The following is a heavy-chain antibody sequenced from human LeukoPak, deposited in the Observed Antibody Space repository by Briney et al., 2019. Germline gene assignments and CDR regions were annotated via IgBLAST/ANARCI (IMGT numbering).Heavy chain of an antibody. D-gene: IGHD3-10*01. CDR2: IYYSGST. CDR3: ARGVYYYGSGNWFDS. J-gene: IGHJ5*01. CDR1: GGSISSGGYY. Sequence: SETLSLTCTVSGGSISSGGYYWSWIRQHPGTGLEWIGYIYYSGSTYYNPSLKSRVTISVDTSKNQFSLKLSSVTAADTAVYYCARGVYYYGSGNWFDSWGQGTLVTVSS. V-gene: IGHV4-31*03.